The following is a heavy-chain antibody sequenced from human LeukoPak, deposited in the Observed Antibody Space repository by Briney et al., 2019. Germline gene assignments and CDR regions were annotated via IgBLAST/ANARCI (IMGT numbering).Heavy chain of an antibody. CDR3: ARERGSGSYHPFDP. Sequence: GGSLRLSCAASGFTFSSYWMSWVRQAPGKGLEWVANIKQDGTEKNYVDSVKGRFTISRDNAKNSLYLQMNSLRAEDTAVYYCARERGSGSYHPFDPWGQGTLATVSS. CDR2: IKQDGTEK. V-gene: IGHV3-7*01. CDR1: GFTFSSYW. J-gene: IGHJ5*02. D-gene: IGHD3-10*01.